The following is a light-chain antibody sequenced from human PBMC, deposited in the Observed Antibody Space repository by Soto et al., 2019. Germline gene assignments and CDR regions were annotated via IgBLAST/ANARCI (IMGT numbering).Light chain of an antibody. CDR1: RSDVGGYNY. J-gene: IGLJ1*01. V-gene: IGLV2-11*01. Sequence: QSVLTQPRSVSGSPGQSATISCTGTRSDVGGYNYVSWYQQHPGKAPKLMIYDVSKRPSGVPDRFSGSKSGNTASLTISGLQAEDEADYYCCSYAGSYTFFGTGTKVTVL. CDR3: CSYAGSYTF. CDR2: DVS.